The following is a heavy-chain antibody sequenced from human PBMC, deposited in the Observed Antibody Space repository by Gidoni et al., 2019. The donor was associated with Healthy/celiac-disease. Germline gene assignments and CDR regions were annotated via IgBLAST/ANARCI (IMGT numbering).Heavy chain of an antibody. V-gene: IGHV4-34*01. CDR1: GGSFSGYY. J-gene: IGHJ4*02. D-gene: IGHD1-26*01. Sequence: QVQLQQWGAGLLKPSETLSLTCAVYGGSFSGYYGSWVRQPPGKGLEWIGEINHSGSTNYNPSLKSRVTISVDTSKNQFSLKLSSVTAADTAVYYCARGGLSGSYSYYFDYWGQGTLVTVSS. CDR2: INHSGST. CDR3: ARGGLSGSYSYYFDY.